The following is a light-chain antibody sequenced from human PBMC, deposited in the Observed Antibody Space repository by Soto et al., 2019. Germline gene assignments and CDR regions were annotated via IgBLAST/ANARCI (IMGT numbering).Light chain of an antibody. CDR3: SSYTSSSALEV. CDR1: SSDVGGYNY. Sequence: QSVLTQPASVSGSPGQSITISCTGTSSDVGGYNYVSWYQQHPGKAPKLIIYDVSNRPSGVSDRFSGSKSGNTASLTISGPQAEDEADYYCSSYTSSSALEVFGGGTQLTVL. CDR2: DVS. V-gene: IGLV2-14*01. J-gene: IGLJ2*01.